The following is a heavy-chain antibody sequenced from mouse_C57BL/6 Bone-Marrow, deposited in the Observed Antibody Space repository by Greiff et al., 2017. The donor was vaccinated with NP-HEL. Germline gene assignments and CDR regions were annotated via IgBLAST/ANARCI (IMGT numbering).Heavy chain of an antibody. J-gene: IGHJ4*01. V-gene: IGHV14-4*01. CDR2: IDPENGYT. CDR1: GFNIKDDY. D-gene: IGHD1-1*01. Sequence: EVQLQQSGAELVRPGASVKLSCTASGFNIKDDYMHWVKQRPEQGLEWIGWIDPENGYTEYASKFQGKATITADTSSNTAYLQLSSLTSEDSAVYYCTAVVAHYYAMDYWGQGTSVTVSS. CDR3: TAVVAHYYAMDY.